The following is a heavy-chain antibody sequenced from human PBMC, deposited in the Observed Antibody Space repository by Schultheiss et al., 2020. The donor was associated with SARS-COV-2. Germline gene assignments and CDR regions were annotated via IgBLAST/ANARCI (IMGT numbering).Heavy chain of an antibody. CDR1: GGSFSGYY. Sequence: SETLSLTCAVYGGSFSGYYWSWIRQPAGKGLEWIGRIYTSGSTNYNPSLKSRVTISVDTSKNQFSLKLSSVTAADTAVYYCARGNPGIAVAGPRAIQLNWFDPWGQGTLVTVSS. CDR2: IYTSGST. V-gene: IGHV4-59*10. CDR3: ARGNPGIAVAGPRAIQLNWFDP. J-gene: IGHJ5*02. D-gene: IGHD6-19*01.